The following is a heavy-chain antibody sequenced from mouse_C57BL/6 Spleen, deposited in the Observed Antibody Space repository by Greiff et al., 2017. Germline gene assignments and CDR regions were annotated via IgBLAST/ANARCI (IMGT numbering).Heavy chain of an antibody. Sequence: QVTLEVCGPGILQPSQTLSLTCSFSGFSLSTFGMGLGCIPQPSGKGLGWLVHIWWDDDKYYNPALKIRLTISKDTSKNKVFLKIANVDTADAATDYCARIGDTTVVADYDMDYWGKGTSVTVSS. D-gene: IGHD1-1*01. CDR2: IWWDDDK. J-gene: IGHJ4*01. V-gene: IGHV8-8*01. CDR1: GFSLSTFGMG. CDR3: ARIGDTTVVADYDMDY.